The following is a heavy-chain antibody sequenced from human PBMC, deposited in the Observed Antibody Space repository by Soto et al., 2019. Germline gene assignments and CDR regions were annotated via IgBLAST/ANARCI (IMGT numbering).Heavy chain of an antibody. CDR2: IYHSGST. CDR3: AGDTPFGTYYYDGSGYYPDY. V-gene: IGHV4-38-2*02. J-gene: IGHJ4*02. D-gene: IGHD3-22*01. Sequence: SETLSLTCAVSGYSISSGYYWGWIRQPPGKGLEWIGSIYHSGSTYYNPSLKSRVTISVDTSKNQFSLKLSSVTAADTAVYYCAGDTPFGTYYYDGSGYYPDYWGQGXLVTVSS. CDR1: GYSISSGYY.